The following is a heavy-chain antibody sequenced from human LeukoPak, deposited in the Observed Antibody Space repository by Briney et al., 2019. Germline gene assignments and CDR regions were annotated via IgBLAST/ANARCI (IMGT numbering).Heavy chain of an antibody. D-gene: IGHD3-3*01. V-gene: IGHV3-23*01. CDR1: GFTFSSYA. J-gene: IGHJ3*02. Sequence: GGSLRLSCAASGFTFSSYAMSWVRQAPGKGLEWVSGISGSGGSTNYADSVKGRFTISRDNSKNTLCLQMSSLRAEDTAVYYCARSGSGWAFDIWGQGTMVTVSS. CDR3: ARSGSGWAFDI. CDR2: ISGSGGST.